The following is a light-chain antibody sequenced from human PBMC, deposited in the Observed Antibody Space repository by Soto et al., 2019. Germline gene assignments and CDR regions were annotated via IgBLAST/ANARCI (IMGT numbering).Light chain of an antibody. CDR1: QSISNW. CDR2: RAS. J-gene: IGKJ2*01. Sequence: DIQMTQSPSTLSASVGDRVTITCRASQSISNWLAWYQQKPGKAPKLLIYRASSLESGVPSRFRGSGSGTEFTLTISSLQPDDFATYYCHQYNNYSPTYTFGRGTKVEIK. CDR3: HQYNNYSPTYT. V-gene: IGKV1-5*03.